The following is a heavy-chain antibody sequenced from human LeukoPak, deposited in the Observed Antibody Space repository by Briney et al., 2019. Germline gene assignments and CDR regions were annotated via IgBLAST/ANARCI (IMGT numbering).Heavy chain of an antibody. V-gene: IGHV3-9*01. J-gene: IGHJ3*02. CDR2: ISWNSGSI. Sequence: QSGGSLRLSCAASGFTFSSYAMSWVRQAPGKGLEWVSGISWNSGSIGYADSVKGRFTISRDNAKNSLYLQMNSLRAEDTALYYCAKVIYYYDSSGDALDIWGQGTMVTVSS. CDR1: GFTFSSYA. CDR3: AKVIYYYDSSGDALDI. D-gene: IGHD3-22*01.